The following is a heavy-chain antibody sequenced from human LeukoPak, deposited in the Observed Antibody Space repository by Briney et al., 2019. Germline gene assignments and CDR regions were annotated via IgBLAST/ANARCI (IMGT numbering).Heavy chain of an antibody. V-gene: IGHV3-23*01. CDR3: AKDAGGYYDSSGYFLGAFDI. CDR1: GFTVSSDY. Sequence: GGSLRLSCAASGFTVSSDYMSWVRQAPGKGLEWVSAISCSGGSTYYADSVKGRFTISRDNSKNTLYLQMNSLRAEDTAVYYCAKDAGGYYDSSGYFLGAFDIWGQGTMVTVSS. D-gene: IGHD3-22*01. CDR2: ISCSGGST. J-gene: IGHJ3*02.